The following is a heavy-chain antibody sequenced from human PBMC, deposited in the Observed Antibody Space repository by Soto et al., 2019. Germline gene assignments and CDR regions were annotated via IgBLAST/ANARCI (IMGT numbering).Heavy chain of an antibody. CDR2: IFYNGGA. V-gene: IGHV4-59*01. CDR1: FGPMRGYY. Sequence: LQESVPGLVKASETLSLSCSVSFGPMRGYYWSWIRQPPGKGLEWIANIFYNGGANYHPSLRSRDTISVDKSKNSCSLRLTSVTPADTAVYYCAKDGDHDYFYGMDIWGQGTTVTVS. D-gene: IGHD7-27*01. J-gene: IGHJ6*02. CDR3: AKDGDHDYFYGMDI.